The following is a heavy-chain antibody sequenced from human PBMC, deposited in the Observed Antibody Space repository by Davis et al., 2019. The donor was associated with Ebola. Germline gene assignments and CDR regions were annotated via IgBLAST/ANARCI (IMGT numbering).Heavy chain of an antibody. Sequence: ASVKVSCKASGYTFTGYYMHWVRQAPGQGLEWMGWINPNSGGTNYAQKFQGRVTMTRDTSISTAYMELSRLRSDDTAVYYCARTAGLLWFRELSGWFDPWGQGTLVTVSS. J-gene: IGHJ5*02. D-gene: IGHD3-10*01. V-gene: IGHV1-2*02. CDR2: INPNSGGT. CDR1: GYTFTGYY. CDR3: ARTAGLLWFRELSGWFDP.